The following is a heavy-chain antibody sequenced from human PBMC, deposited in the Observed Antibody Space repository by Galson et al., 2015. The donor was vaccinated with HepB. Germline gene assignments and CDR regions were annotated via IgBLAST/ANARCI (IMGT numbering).Heavy chain of an antibody. CDR2: XSDNGDNT. Sequence: SLRLSCAASGFTFSSYAIMWVRQAPGKGLEWVSGXSDNGDNTFYADSVKGRFTISRDISKNTVFLQMNSLRVEDTAVYYCATRSGASGWYSYFQHWGQGTLVTVSS. D-gene: IGHD6-19*01. J-gene: IGHJ1*01. CDR3: ATRSGASGWYSYFQH. V-gene: IGHV3-23*01. CDR1: GFTFSSYA.